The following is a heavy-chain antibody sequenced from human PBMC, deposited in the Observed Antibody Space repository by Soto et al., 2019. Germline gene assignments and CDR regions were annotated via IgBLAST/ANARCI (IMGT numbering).Heavy chain of an antibody. J-gene: IGHJ4*02. Sequence: QITLKESGPTLVKPTQTLTLTCTFSGFSLSTRGVGVGWIRQPPGKALAWLALIYWDDDEGYSPSLKTRLTITNDTSKNQVVLTMTSMDPVDTATYYCAHRPRGYSYHFDYWGQGTLVTVSS. CDR1: GFSLSTRGVG. CDR2: IYWDDDE. D-gene: IGHD5-18*01. V-gene: IGHV2-5*02. CDR3: AHRPRGYSYHFDY.